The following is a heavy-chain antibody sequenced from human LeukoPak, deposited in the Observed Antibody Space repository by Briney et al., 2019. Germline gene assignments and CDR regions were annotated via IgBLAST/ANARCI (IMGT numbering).Heavy chain of an antibody. V-gene: IGHV1-3*02. D-gene: IGHD4-17*01. Sequence: ASVKVSCKASGYTFTSYAMHWVRQAPGQRLEWMGWSNAGNGNIKYSQEFQGRVAITRDTSASTAYMELSSLRSEDMAVYYCARETVTFGMDVWGQGTTVTVSS. CDR2: SNAGNGNI. CDR1: GYTFTSYA. J-gene: IGHJ6*02. CDR3: ARETVTFGMDV.